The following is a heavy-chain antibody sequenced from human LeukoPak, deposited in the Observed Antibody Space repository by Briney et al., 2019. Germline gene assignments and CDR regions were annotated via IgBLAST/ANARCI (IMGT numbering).Heavy chain of an antibody. Sequence: PSETLSLTCTVSGASISRTSYYWGWIRQPPGKGLEWVVTLYCSGTTYYNPSLKSRVTISVDTSKNQFALKLSSVTAADTAVYYCVSGSEYFFDYWGQGITVTVSS. J-gene: IGHJ4*02. V-gene: IGHV4-39*01. CDR3: VSGSEYFFDY. CDR1: GASISRTSYY. CDR2: LYCSGTT.